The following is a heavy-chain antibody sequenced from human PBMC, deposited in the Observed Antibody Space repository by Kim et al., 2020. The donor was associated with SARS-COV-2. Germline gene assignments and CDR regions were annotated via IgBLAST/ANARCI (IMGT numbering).Heavy chain of an antibody. CDR1: GFTFSSYA. Sequence: GGSLRLSCAASGFTFSSYAMSWVRQAPGKGLEWVSAISGSGGSTYYADSVKGRFTISRDNSKNTLYLQMNSLRAEDTAGYYCAKVGAIVVVPAANRLDYWGQGTPVTVS. V-gene: IGHV3-23*01. CDR3: AKVGAIVVVPAANRLDY. J-gene: IGHJ4*01. CDR2: ISGSGGST. D-gene: IGHD2-2*01.